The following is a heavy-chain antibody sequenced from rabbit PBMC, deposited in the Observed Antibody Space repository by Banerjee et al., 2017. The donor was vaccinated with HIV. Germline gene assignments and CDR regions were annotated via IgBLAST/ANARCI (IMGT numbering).Heavy chain of an antibody. J-gene: IGHJ4*01. V-gene: IGHV1S40*01. CDR3: ARDLAGVIGWNFNL. Sequence: QSLEESGGDLVKPGASLTLTCTASGFSFSSGYDMCWVRQAPGKGLEWIGYIYAGSGNTWYANWVNGRFTISSHNAQNTLYLQLNSLTAADTATYFCARDLAGVIGWNFNLWGPGTLVTVS. D-gene: IGHD4-1*01. CDR2: IYAGSGNT. CDR1: GFSFSSGYD.